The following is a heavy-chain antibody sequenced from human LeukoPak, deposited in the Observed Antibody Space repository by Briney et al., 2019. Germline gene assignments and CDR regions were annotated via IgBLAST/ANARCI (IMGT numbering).Heavy chain of an antibody. V-gene: IGHV3-23*01. Sequence: PGGSLRLSCAASGFTFSSYGMSWVRQAPEKGLEWVSAISGSGGSTYYADSVKGRFTISRDNSKNTLYLQMNSLRAEDTAVYYCARGVRPVAMRNYFDYWGQGTLVTVSS. CDR2: ISGSGGST. J-gene: IGHJ4*02. CDR3: ARGVRPVAMRNYFDY. D-gene: IGHD2-2*01. CDR1: GFTFSSYG.